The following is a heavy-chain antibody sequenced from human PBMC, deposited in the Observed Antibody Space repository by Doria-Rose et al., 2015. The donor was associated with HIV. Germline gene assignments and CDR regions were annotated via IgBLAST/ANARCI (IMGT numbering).Heavy chain of an antibody. CDR1: GVSLSSPGMG. Sequence: QVTLKASGPVLVKPTETLTLTCTVSGVSLSSPGMGVSWIRQPPGKALEWLANIFSDDERSYNTSLKSRLTITRGTSKSQLYLTMTDMDPVDTATYYCARIKSSRWYHKYYFDFWGQGTLVIVSA. J-gene: IGHJ4*02. V-gene: IGHV2-26*01. CDR2: IFSDDER. CDR3: ARIKSSRWYHKYYFDF. D-gene: IGHD6-13*01.